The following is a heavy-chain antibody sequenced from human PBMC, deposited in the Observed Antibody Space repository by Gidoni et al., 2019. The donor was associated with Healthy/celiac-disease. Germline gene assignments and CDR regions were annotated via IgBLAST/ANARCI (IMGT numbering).Heavy chain of an antibody. J-gene: IGHJ4*02. CDR2: ISGSGDST. D-gene: IGHD2-15*01. Sequence: EVQLLESGGGLVQPGGSLRLSCAASGFTFSSYAMSWVRQAPGKGLEWVSAISGSGDSTYYADSVKGRFTISRDNSKNTLYLQMNSLRAEDTAVYYCAKTRRAYCSGGSCYLDYWGQGTLVTVSS. CDR1: GFTFSSYA. V-gene: IGHV3-23*01. CDR3: AKTRRAYCSGGSCYLDY.